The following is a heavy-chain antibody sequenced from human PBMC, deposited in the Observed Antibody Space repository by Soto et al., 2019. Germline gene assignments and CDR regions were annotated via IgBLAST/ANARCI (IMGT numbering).Heavy chain of an antibody. CDR3: ASGVVITLYNWFDP. Sequence: GKGLEWVSAISGSGGSTYYADSVKGRFTISRDNSKNTLYLQMNSLRAEDTAVYYCASGVVITLYNWFDPWGQGTLVTVSS. D-gene: IGHD3-3*01. J-gene: IGHJ5*02. CDR2: ISGSGGST. V-gene: IGHV3-23*01.